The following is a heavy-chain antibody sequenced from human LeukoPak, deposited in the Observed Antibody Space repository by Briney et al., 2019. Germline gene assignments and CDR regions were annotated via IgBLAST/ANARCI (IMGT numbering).Heavy chain of an antibody. CDR1: GYTFTSVG. J-gene: IGHJ4*02. CDR3: ARAVGSGWSSYFDY. D-gene: IGHD6-19*01. Sequence: VASVKVSCKASGYTFTSVGISWVRQAPGQGLEWMGWITTYNGNTKYAQKVQGRVTMTTDTSTSTAYMELRSLRSDDTAVYYCARAVGSGWSSYFDYWGQGTLVAVSS. V-gene: IGHV1-18*01. CDR2: ITTYNGNT.